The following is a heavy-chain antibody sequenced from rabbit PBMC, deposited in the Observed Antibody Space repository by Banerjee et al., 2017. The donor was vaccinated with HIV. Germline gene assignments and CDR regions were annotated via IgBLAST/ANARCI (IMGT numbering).Heavy chain of an antibody. CDR3: ARGGGGAYNL. CDR2: IDIGDGST. J-gene: IGHJ4*01. CDR1: GFSFSSGYY. V-gene: IGHV1S45*01. D-gene: IGHD2-1*01. Sequence: QEQVVESGGGLVHPGGSLALTCKASGFSFSSGYYMRWVRQAPGKGPEWIACIDIGDGSTCYASWVNGRFTLSKTSSTTVTLQMTSLTVADTATYFCARGGGGAYNLWGPGTLVTVS.